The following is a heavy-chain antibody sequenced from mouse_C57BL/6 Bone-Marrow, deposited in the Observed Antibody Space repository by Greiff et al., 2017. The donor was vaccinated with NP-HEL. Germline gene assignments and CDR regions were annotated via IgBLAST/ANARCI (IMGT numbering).Heavy chain of an antibody. J-gene: IGHJ2*01. CDR3: ARRGDY. CDR2: IYPGDGDT. V-gene: IGHV1-82*01. CDR1: GYAFSSSW. Sequence: VQLLQSGPELVKPGASVKISCKASGYAFSSSWMNWVEQSPGKGLEWLGRIYPGDGDTNYNGMFKGKATLTADKSSSTAYMQLSSLTSEDSAVYFCARRGDYWGQGTTLTVSS.